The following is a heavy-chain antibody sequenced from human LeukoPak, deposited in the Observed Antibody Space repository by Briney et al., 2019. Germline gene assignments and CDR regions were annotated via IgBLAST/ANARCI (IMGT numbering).Heavy chain of an antibody. CDR2: IYHSGST. CDR1: GYSISSGYY. V-gene: IGHV4-38-2*01. CDR3: ARRSGIAARPFDY. D-gene: IGHD6-6*01. J-gene: IGHJ4*02. Sequence: SETLSLTCAVSGYSISSGYYWGWIRQPPGKGLEWIGSIYHSGSTYYNPSLKSRVTISVDTSKNQFSLKLSSVTAADTAVYYCARRSGIAARPFDYWGQGTLVTVSS.